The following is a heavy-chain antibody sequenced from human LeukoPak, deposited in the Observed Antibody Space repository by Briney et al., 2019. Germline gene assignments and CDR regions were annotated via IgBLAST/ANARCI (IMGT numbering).Heavy chain of an antibody. J-gene: IGHJ4*02. CDR3: ARVQYCSGGSCSSYGTWRY. D-gene: IGHD2-15*01. Sequence: GASVKVSCKASGYTFTGYYMHWVRQAPGQGLEWMGWINPNSGGTNYAQKFQGRVTMTRDTSISTAYMELSRLRSDDTAVYYCARVQYCSGGSCSSYGTWRYWGQGTLVTVSS. CDR1: GYTFTGYY. CDR2: INPNSGGT. V-gene: IGHV1-2*02.